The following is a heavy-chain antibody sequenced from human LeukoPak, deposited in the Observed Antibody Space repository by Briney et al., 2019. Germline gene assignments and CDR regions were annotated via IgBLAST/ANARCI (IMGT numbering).Heavy chain of an antibody. V-gene: IGHV4-39*07. D-gene: IGHD3-10*01. CDR3: ARDMVRGVNYYYYMDV. J-gene: IGHJ6*03. Sequence: SETLSLTCTVSGGSISSSSYYWGWIRQPPGKGLEWIGRIYTSGSTNYNPSLKSRVTMSVDTSKNQFSLKLSSVTAADTAVYYCARDMVRGVNYYYYMDVWGKGTTVTISS. CDR1: GGSISSSSYY. CDR2: IYTSGST.